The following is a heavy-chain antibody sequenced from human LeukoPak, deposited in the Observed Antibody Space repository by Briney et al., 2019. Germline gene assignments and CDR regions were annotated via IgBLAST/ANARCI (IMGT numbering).Heavy chain of an antibody. CDR1: GYSFTSYW. Sequence: GESLKISCKGSGYSFTSYWIGWVRQAPGQGLEWMGWINPDNGDTNYAQKFQGRVTMITDTSSNMAYLNMTRLGYDDTAVYYCARGAKAHWGQGTLVTVSS. CDR3: ARGAKAH. CDR2: INPDNGDT. V-gene: IGHV1-2*02. J-gene: IGHJ4*02.